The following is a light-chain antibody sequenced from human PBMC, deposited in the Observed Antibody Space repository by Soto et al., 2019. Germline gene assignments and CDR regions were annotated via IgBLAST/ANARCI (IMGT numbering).Light chain of an antibody. Sequence: QSALTQPASVSGSPGQSITISCTGTSSDVGGYNYVSWYQQYPGKAPKLMIYEVSNRPSGVSNRFSGSKSGNTASLTISGLQAEDEADYYCSSDRSSILVFGGGTQLTVL. CDR3: SSDRSSILV. CDR2: EVS. CDR1: SSDVGGYNY. V-gene: IGLV2-14*01. J-gene: IGLJ3*02.